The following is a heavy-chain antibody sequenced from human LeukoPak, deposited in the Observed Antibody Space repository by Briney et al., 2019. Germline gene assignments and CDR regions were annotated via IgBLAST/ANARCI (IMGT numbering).Heavy chain of an antibody. Sequence: GGSLRLSCAASGFTFNTYTMHWVRQAPGKGLEYVSAITEGGRTYYADSVQGRFTISRDNSKNTLYLQMGSLRADDVAVYYCARVLTGSYLDYFDNWGQGTLVTVSS. CDR2: ITEGGRT. CDR3: ARVLTGSYLDYFDN. CDR1: GFTFNTYT. D-gene: IGHD1-26*01. J-gene: IGHJ4*02. V-gene: IGHV3-64*02.